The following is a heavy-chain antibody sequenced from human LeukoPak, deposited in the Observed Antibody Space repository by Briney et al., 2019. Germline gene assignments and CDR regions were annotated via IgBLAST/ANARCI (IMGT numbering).Heavy chain of an antibody. CDR3: ARRALYGSGSYYYYGMDV. D-gene: IGHD3-10*01. Sequence: GGSLRLSCAASGFTFSSYWMHWVRQAPGKGLVWVSRINSDGSSTSYADPVKGRFTISRDNAKNTLYLQMNSLRAEDTAVYYCARRALYGSGSYYYYGMDVWGQGTTVTVSS. CDR2: INSDGSST. J-gene: IGHJ6*02. V-gene: IGHV3-74*01. CDR1: GFTFSSYW.